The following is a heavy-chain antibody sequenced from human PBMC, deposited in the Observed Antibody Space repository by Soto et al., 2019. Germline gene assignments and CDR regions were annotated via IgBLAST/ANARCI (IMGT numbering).Heavy chain of an antibody. Sequence: PGGSLRLSCAASGFTFRNYAMTWVRQAPGKGLEWVSLLTSDGSAYYADSVKGRFLISRDNSKNTLYLQMNILRAQYTAIYYCVKIYNGDYWGQGTLVTVSS. J-gene: IGHJ4*02. CDR1: GFTFRNYA. V-gene: IGHV3-23*01. CDR2: LTSDGSA. CDR3: VKIYNGDY. D-gene: IGHD1-1*01.